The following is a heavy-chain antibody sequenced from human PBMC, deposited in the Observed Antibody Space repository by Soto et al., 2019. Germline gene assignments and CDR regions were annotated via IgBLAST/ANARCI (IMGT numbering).Heavy chain of an antibody. J-gene: IGHJ6*02. Sequence: GSLRLSCAASGFTFSTYSMNWVRQAPGKGLEWVSYISSSDSYIYYADSVKGRFTISRDNAKNSLYLQMNSLRAEDTAVYYCARSLYYYSGMDVWGQGTTVTVSS. CDR2: ISSSDSYI. CDR1: GFTFSTYS. CDR3: ARSLYYYSGMDV. V-gene: IGHV3-21*01.